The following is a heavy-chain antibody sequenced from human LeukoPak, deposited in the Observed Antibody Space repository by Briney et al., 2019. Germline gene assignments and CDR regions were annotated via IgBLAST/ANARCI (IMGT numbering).Heavy chain of an antibody. Sequence: GGSLRLSCVASGFTFSSYAMHWVRQTPGKGLEYVSGINSNGGSTHYANSVKGRFTISRDNSKHTLYLQMGSLRTEDMAVYYCARVGYDYVWGSYRHPDYWGQGTLVTISS. CDR1: GFTFSSYA. J-gene: IGHJ4*02. V-gene: IGHV3-64*01. CDR3: ARVGYDYVWGSYRHPDY. CDR2: INSNGGST. D-gene: IGHD3-16*02.